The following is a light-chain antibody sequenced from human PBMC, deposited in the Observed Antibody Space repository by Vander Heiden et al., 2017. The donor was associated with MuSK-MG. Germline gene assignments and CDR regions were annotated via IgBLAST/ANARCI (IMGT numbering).Light chain of an antibody. Sequence: DIQMTQSPASLSASVGDRVTINCKASQDINNYLIWYQQKPGQAPKLLIYCASTLETGVPSRFSGSGSGTDFTFTISSLQPEDIAIYYCQQDDNPPFTFGHGTKVDTK. CDR3: QQDDNPPFT. V-gene: IGKV1-33*01. J-gene: IGKJ3*01. CDR2: CAS. CDR1: QDINNY.